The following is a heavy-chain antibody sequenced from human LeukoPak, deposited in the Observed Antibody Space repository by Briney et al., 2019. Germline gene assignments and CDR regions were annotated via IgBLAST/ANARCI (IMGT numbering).Heavy chain of an antibody. D-gene: IGHD6-19*01. Sequence: GESLKISCKASGYRFTNYWIGCVRQMPGKGLEWMTIIYPGDSETRYSPSFQGQVTISADKSISTAYLQWSSLKASDTAMYYCARRSGWYYFDYWGQGTLVTVSS. CDR2: IYPGDSET. CDR3: ARRSGWYYFDY. CDR1: GYRFTNYW. J-gene: IGHJ4*02. V-gene: IGHV5-51*01.